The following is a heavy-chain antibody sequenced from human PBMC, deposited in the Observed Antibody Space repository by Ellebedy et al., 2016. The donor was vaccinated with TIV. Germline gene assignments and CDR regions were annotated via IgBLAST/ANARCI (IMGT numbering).Heavy chain of an antibody. J-gene: IGHJ4*02. D-gene: IGHD4-17*01. Sequence: GESLKISCAASGFSFSSHGFHWVRQTPGKGLEWVALIRSDGSNKYYADSVKGRFTISRDNSKNTLYLQMNSLRAEDTAVYYCARRYYGDYYVDSWGQGTLVTVSS. CDR2: IRSDGSNK. CDR1: GFSFSSHG. CDR3: ARRYYGDYYVDS. V-gene: IGHV3-30*02.